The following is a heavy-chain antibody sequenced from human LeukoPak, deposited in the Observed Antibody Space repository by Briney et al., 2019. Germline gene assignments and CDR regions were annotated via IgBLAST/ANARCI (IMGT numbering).Heavy chain of an antibody. V-gene: IGHV3-7*01. J-gene: IGHJ4*02. Sequence: GGSLRLSCAASGFTFNSFFLNWVRLTPGRELEWLACISQDGSETFYMDSVRRRFTISRDNTKHSLYLQMDSLRAEDTAVYFCVRDLGHSRHYFEYWGQGALVTVSS. CDR2: ISQDGSET. CDR3: VRDLGHSRHYFEY. D-gene: IGHD7-27*01. CDR1: GFTFNSFF.